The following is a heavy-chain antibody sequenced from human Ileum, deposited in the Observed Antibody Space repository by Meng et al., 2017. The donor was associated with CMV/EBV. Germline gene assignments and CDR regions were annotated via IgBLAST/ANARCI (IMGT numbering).Heavy chain of an antibody. CDR1: RFTSHDYA. V-gene: IGHV3-9*02. CDR3: ARDSVGAVAGFDY. J-gene: IGHJ4*02. D-gene: IGHD6-19*01. Sequence: GGSLRLSCVGSRFTSHDYAMHWVRQAPGKGLEWVSGIYWNSDRTGYADSVKGRFTISRDNAKNSLYLQMNSLRAEDTAVYYCARDSVGAVAGFDYWGQGTLVTSPQ. CDR2: IYWNSDRT.